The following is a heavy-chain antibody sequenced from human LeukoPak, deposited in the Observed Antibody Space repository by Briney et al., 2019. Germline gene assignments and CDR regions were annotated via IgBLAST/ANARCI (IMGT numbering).Heavy chain of an antibody. CDR1: GGSISSYY. CDR3: GRDYNRYCSSTSCYSDAFDI. Sequence: SETLSLTCTVSGGSISSYYWSWIRQPAGKGLEWIGRIYTSGSTNYNPSLKSRVTMSVDTSKNQFSLKLSSVTAADTAVYYCGRDYNRYCSSTSCYSDAFDIWGQGTMVTVSS. V-gene: IGHV4-4*07. CDR2: IYTSGST. D-gene: IGHD2-2*02. J-gene: IGHJ3*02.